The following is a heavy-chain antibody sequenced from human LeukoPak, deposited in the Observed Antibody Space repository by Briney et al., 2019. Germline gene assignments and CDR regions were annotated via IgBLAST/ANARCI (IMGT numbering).Heavy chain of an antibody. Sequence: PGGSLRLSCAASGFSFSSYGMHWVRQAPGKGLEWVAVISYDGSNKYYADSVKGRFTISRDNSKNTLFLQMNSLRAEDTAVYYCANVQRSTTPNTRAYYYGMDVWGQGTTVTVSS. J-gene: IGHJ6*01. CDR2: ISYDGSNK. CDR1: GFSFSSYG. CDR3: ANVQRSTTPNTRAYYYGMDV. D-gene: IGHD2/OR15-2a*01. V-gene: IGHV3-30*18.